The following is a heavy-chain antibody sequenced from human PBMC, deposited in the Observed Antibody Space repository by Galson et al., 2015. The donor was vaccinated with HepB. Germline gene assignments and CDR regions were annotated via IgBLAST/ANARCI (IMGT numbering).Heavy chain of an antibody. CDR1: GFTFGSYS. J-gene: IGHJ6*02. CDR3: ARDGAGYYYGSGSNYYYGMDV. Sequence: SLRLSCAASGFTFGSYSMNWVRQAPGKGLEWVSSISSSSSYIYYADSVKGRFTISRDNAKNSLYLQMNSLRAEDTAVYYCARDGAGYYYGSGSNYYYGMDVWGQGTTVTVSS. V-gene: IGHV3-21*01. D-gene: IGHD3-10*01. CDR2: ISSSSSYI.